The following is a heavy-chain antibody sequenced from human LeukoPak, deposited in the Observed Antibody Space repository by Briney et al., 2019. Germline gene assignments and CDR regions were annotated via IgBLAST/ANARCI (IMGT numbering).Heavy chain of an antibody. CDR1: GFTFSSYG. CDR2: IRYDGSNK. Sequence: GGXXRLSCGASGFTFSSYGMHWVRQAPGKGLEGVAFIRYDGSNKNYADSVKGRFTISRDNSKNTLYLQMNSLRAEDTAVYYCAKVYEYGDNDWFDSWGQGTLVTVSS. CDR3: AKVYEYGDNDWFDS. V-gene: IGHV3-30*02. D-gene: IGHD4-17*01. J-gene: IGHJ5*01.